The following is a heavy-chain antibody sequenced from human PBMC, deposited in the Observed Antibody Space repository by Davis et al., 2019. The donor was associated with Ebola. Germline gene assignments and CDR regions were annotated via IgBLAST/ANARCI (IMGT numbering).Heavy chain of an antibody. D-gene: IGHD3-10*01. J-gene: IGHJ4*02. V-gene: IGHV3-48*02. CDR1: GFTFSSYS. CDR3: ATYYYGSGRSFDY. Sequence: GESLKISCAASGFTFSSYSMNWVRQAPGKGLEWVSYISSSSSTIYYADSVKGRFTISRDNAKNSLYLQMNSLRDEDTAVYYCATYYYGSGRSFDYWGQGTLVTVSS. CDR2: ISSSSSTI.